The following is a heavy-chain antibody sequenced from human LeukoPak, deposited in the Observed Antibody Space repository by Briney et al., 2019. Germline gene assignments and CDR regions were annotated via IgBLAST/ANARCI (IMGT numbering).Heavy chain of an antibody. D-gene: IGHD3-22*01. CDR3: AKASYYDSSGYSPGYY. CDR1: GFTFSSYG. J-gene: IGHJ4*02. V-gene: IGHV3-30*18. Sequence: GRSLRLSCAASGFTFSSYGMHWVRQAPGKGLEWVAVISYDGSNKYYADSVKGRFTISRDNSKNTLYPQMNSLRAEDTAVYYCAKASYYDSSGYSPGYYWGQGTLVTVSS. CDR2: ISYDGSNK.